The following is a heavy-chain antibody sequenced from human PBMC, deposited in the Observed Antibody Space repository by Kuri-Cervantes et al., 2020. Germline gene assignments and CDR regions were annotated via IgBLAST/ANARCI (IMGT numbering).Heavy chain of an antibody. CDR2: INTSGST. D-gene: IGHD2-15*01. V-gene: IGHV4-61*02. J-gene: IGHJ4*02. CDR3: ARVGSRRASHFDY. Sequence: SETLSLTCIVSGSSIGSGTHYWSWIRQPAGKGLEWIGRINTSGSTNYNPSLKTRVTMSVDTSKNQLSLKLSSVTAADTAVYYCARVGSRRASHFDYWGQGTLVTVSS. CDR1: GSSIGSGTHY.